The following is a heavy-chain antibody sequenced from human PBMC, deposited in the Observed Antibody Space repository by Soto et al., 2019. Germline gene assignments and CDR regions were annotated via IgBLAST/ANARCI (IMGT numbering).Heavy chain of an antibody. V-gene: IGHV4-59*01. Sequence: QVQLQESGPGLVKPSETLSLTCTVSGGSISSYFWTWIRQPPGKGLEWIGYIYYSGSTNYNPSLKRRATISVDTSKNQFSLKLSSVTAADTAVYYCARGSDFLYYYGMDVWGQGTTVTVSS. CDR3: ARGSDFLYYYGMDV. D-gene: IGHD5-12*01. CDR1: GGSISSYF. J-gene: IGHJ6*02. CDR2: IYYSGST.